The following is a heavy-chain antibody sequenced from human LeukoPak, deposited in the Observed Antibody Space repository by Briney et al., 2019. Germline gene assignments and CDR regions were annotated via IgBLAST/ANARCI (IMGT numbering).Heavy chain of an antibody. D-gene: IGHD3-10*01. J-gene: IGHJ4*02. Sequence: SVKVSCKASGGTFSSYAISWVRQAPGQGLEWMGRIIPILGIANYAQKFQGRVTITADKSTSTAYMELSSLRSEDTAVYYCARGTYYGSGSYSHFDYWGQGTLVTVSS. CDR2: IIPILGIA. V-gene: IGHV1-69*04. CDR1: GGTFSSYA. CDR3: ARGTYYGSGSYSHFDY.